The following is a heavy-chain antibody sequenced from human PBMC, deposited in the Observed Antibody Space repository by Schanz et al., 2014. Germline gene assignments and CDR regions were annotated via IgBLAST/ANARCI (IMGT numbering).Heavy chain of an antibody. CDR1: GFTFSSYA. V-gene: IGHV3-30*04. D-gene: IGHD6-13*01. J-gene: IGHJ6*02. Sequence: QGQLVESGGGVVQPGRSLRLSCAASGFTFSSYAMHWVRQAPGKGLEWVAVISYDGSHKDYADSVKGRFTISRDNSKNTLYLQMNSLRAEDTAVYYCARDRQQLVGRIGYYYGMDVWGQGTTVTVSS. CDR2: ISYDGSHK. CDR3: ARDRQQLVGRIGYYYGMDV.